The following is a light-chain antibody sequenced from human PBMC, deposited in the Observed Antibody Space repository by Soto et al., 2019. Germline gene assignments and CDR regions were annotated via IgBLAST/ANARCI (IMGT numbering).Light chain of an antibody. CDR2: GAS. CDR1: QRVSGT. V-gene: IGKV3-15*01. J-gene: IGKJ1*01. Sequence: IVLTQSPATLSVSPGERATLFCRASQRVSGTLAWYQQKPGQAPRLLIYGASTRATSFPARFSGSGSGTDFTLTISSLQSEDFAVYYCQQYNNWPWTFGQGTKVDIK. CDR3: QQYNNWPWT.